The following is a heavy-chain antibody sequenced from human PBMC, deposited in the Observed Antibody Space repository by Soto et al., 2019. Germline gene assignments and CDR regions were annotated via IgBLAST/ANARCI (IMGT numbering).Heavy chain of an antibody. CDR1: GFTFSSYG. J-gene: IGHJ4*02. CDR3: AKDKVPVVVTAPFDY. V-gene: IGHV3-30*18. D-gene: IGHD2-21*02. Sequence: QVQLVESGGGVVQPGRSLRLSCAASGFTFSSYGMHWVRQAPGKGLEWVAVISYDGSNKYYADSVKGRFTISRDNSMNTLYMQMNSLRAADTAVYYCAKDKVPVVVTAPFDYWGQGTLVTVSS. CDR2: ISYDGSNK.